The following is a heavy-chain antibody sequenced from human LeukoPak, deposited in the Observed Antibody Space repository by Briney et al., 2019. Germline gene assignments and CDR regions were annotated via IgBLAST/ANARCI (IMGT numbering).Heavy chain of an antibody. V-gene: IGHV3-9*01. D-gene: IGHD6-19*01. CDR1: GFTFDDYA. J-gene: IGHJ4*02. CDR2: ILRNSGSI. CDR3: ARGPRGWYVDY. Sequence: GGSLRLSCAASGFTFDDYAMHWVRQAPGKGLEWVSGILRNSGSIGYADSVKGRFTISRDDAKNSLYLQMNSLRAEDTAVYYCARGPRGWYVDYWGQGTLVTVSS.